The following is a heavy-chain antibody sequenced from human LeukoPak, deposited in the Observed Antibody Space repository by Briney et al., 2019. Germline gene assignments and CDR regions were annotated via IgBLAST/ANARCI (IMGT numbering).Heavy chain of an antibody. CDR1: GFTFDDYG. CDR3: ARGGPINYYYYMDV. Sequence: PGGSLRLSCAASGFTFDDYGMSWVRQAPGKGLEWVSGINWNGGSTGYADSVKGRFTISRDNAKNSLDLQMNSLRAEDTALYYCARGGPINYYYYMDVWGKGTTVTVSS. D-gene: IGHD5-12*01. CDR2: INWNGGST. J-gene: IGHJ6*03. V-gene: IGHV3-20*04.